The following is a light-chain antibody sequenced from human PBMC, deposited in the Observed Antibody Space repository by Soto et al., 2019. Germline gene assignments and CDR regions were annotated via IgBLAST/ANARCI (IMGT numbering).Light chain of an antibody. CDR1: SGSVSTSYY. CDR3: VLYMGSGTS. J-gene: IGLJ2*01. Sequence: QAVVTQDPSFSVSPGGTVTLTCGLSSGSVSTSYYPSWYQQTPGQAPRTLIYSTNTRSSGVPDRFSGSILGNKAALTITGAQADDESDYYCVLYMGSGTSFGGGTKLTVL. CDR2: STN. V-gene: IGLV8-61*01.